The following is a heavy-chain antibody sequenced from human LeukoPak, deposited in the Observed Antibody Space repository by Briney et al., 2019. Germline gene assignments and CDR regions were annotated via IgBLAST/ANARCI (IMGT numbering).Heavy chain of an antibody. V-gene: IGHV1-46*01. CDR2: INPSGGST. CDR1: GYTFTRYY. Sequence: GASVKVSCKASGYTFTRYYMYWVRQAPGQGLEWMGIINPSGGSTSYAQKFQGRVTMTRDMSTSTVYMELSSLRSDDTAVYYCARELWYYYDSSKDDAFDIWGQGTMVTVSS. D-gene: IGHD3-22*01. J-gene: IGHJ3*02. CDR3: ARELWYYYDSSKDDAFDI.